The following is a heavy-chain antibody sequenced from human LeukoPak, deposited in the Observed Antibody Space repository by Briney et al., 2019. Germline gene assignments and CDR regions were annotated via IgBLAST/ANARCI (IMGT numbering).Heavy chain of an antibody. CDR3: ARGLQLADSSPFDY. CDR1: GCTFTSYD. Sequence: ASVKVSCKASGCTFTSYDINWVRQATGQGLEWMGWMNPNSGNTGYAQKFQGRVTITRNTSISTAYMELSSLRSEDTAVYYCARGLQLADSSPFDYWGQGTLVTVSS. D-gene: IGHD6-19*01. V-gene: IGHV1-8*03. J-gene: IGHJ4*02. CDR2: MNPNSGNT.